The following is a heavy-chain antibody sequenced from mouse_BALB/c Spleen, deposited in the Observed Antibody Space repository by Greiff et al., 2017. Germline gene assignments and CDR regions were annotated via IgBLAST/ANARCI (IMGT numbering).Heavy chain of an antibody. D-gene: IGHD2-14*01. V-gene: IGHV14-3*02. CDR2: IDPANGNT. Sequence: EVQLQQSGAELVKPGASVKLSCTASGFNIKDTYMHWVKQRPEQGLEWIGRIDPANGNTKYDPKFQGKATITADTSSNTAYLQLSSLTSEDTAVYYCASYRYDGYAMDYWGQGTSVTVSS. CDR3: ASYRYDGYAMDY. CDR1: GFNIKDTY. J-gene: IGHJ4*01.